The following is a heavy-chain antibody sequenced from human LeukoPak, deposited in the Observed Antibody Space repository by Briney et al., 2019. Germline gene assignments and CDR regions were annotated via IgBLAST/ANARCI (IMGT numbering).Heavy chain of an antibody. J-gene: IGHJ5*02. V-gene: IGHV1-2*02. D-gene: IGHD6-13*01. CDR1: GYTFTGYY. CDR2: INPNSGGT. Sequence: ASVKVSCKASGYTFTGYYMHWVRQAPGQGLEWMGWINPNSGGTNYAQKFQGRVTMIRDTSISTAYMELSRLRPDDTAVYYFARDLVPPFITGVQIAAAGDNWFDPWGQGTLVTVSS. CDR3: ARDLVPPFITGVQIAAAGDNWFDP.